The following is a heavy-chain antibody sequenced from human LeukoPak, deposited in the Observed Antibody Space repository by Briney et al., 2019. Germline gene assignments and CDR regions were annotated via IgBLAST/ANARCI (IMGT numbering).Heavy chain of an antibody. Sequence: PSETLSLTCAVYGGSFTTYYGSWIRHPPQEGRGWSGEINHNEFTNYNRSPKSRVTITIDKTKEKRSLRLTSVTVADSGVYFCARHDADAISARVLPFDFWGQGPLVTVSS. CDR3: ARHDADAISARVLPFDF. J-gene: IGHJ4*02. CDR2: INHNEFT. CDR1: GGSFTTYY. V-gene: IGHV4-34*01. D-gene: IGHD5/OR15-5a*01.